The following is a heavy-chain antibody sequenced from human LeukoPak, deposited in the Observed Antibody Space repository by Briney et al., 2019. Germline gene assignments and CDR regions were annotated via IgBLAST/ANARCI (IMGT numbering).Heavy chain of an antibody. CDR2: INHSGSA. Sequence: SETLSLTCAVYGGSFSGYYWSWIRQPPGKGLEWIGEINHSGSANYNPSLKSRVTISVDTSKNQFSLKLSSVTAADTAVYYCARGGKQWLVKGFDYWGQGTLVTVSS. CDR3: ARGGKQWLVKGFDY. J-gene: IGHJ4*02. CDR1: GGSFSGYY. D-gene: IGHD6-19*01. V-gene: IGHV4-34*01.